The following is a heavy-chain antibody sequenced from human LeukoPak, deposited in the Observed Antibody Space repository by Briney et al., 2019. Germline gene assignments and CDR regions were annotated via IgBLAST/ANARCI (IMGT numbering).Heavy chain of an antibody. CDR3: ARDAYDSSGYYPYYYYGMDV. J-gene: IGHJ6*02. CDR2: IIPIFGTA. D-gene: IGHD3-22*01. V-gene: IGHV1-69*13. CDR1: GGTFSSYA. Sequence: SVKVSCKASGGTFSSYAISWVRQAPGQGLERMGGIIPIFGTANYAQKFQGRVTITADESTSTAYMELSSLRSEDTAVYYCARDAYDSSGYYPYYYYGMDVWGQGTTVTVSS.